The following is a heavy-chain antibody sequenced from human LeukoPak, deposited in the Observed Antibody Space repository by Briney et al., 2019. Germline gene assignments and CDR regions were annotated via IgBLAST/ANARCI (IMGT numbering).Heavy chain of an antibody. J-gene: IGHJ4*02. D-gene: IGHD6-6*01. V-gene: IGHV4-59*01. Sequence: SETLSLTCTVSGDSIYTSYWSWIRQPPGKGLEYIGYIYHSGDTYYNPSLKSRVTMSLDTSNNQFSLRLSSVTTADTAVYYCARTARRCDYWGQGILVSVSS. CDR2: IYHSGDT. CDR3: ARTARRCDY. CDR1: GDSIYTSY.